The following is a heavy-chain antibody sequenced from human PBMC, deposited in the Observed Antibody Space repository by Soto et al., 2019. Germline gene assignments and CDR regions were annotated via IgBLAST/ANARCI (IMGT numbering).Heavy chain of an antibody. CDR1: GGSISSYY. CDR2: IYYSGST. CDR3: ARVLVGYFDWLTTQPDHNWFDP. J-gene: IGHJ5*02. Sequence: SETLSLTCTVSGGSISSYYWSWIRQPPGKGLEWIGYIYYSGSTNYNPSLKSRVTISVDTSKNQFSLKLSSVTAADTAVYYCARVLVGYFDWLTTQPDHNWFDPWGQGTLVTVSS. V-gene: IGHV4-59*01. D-gene: IGHD3-9*01.